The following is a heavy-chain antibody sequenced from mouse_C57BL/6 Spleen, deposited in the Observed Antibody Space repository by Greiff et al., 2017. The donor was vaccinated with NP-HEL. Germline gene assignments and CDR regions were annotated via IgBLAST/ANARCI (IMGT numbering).Heavy chain of an antibody. J-gene: IGHJ2*02. D-gene: IGHD2-12*01. CDR3: ARRGDHYSPFDY. V-gene: IGHV1-64*01. CDR2: IHPNSGST. Sequence: QVQLQQPGAELVKPGASVKLSCKASGYTFTSYWMHWVKQRPGQGLEWIGMIHPNSGSTNYNEKFKSKATLTVDKSSSTAYMQLSSLTSEDSAVYYCARRGDHYSPFDYWGQGTSLTVSS. CDR1: GYTFTSYW.